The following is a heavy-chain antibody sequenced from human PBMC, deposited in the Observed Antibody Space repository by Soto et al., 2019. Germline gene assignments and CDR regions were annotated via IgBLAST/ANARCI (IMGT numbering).Heavy chain of an antibody. CDR1: GFTVSSNY. Sequence: GGSLRLSCAASGFTVSSNYMSWVRQAPGKGLGWVSVIYSGGSTYYADSVKGRFTISRDNSKNTLYLQMNSLRAEDTAVYYCASSSSWYSSYFQHWGQGTLVTVSS. CDR2: IYSGGST. D-gene: IGHD6-13*01. CDR3: ASSSSWYSSYFQH. J-gene: IGHJ1*01. V-gene: IGHV3-53*01.